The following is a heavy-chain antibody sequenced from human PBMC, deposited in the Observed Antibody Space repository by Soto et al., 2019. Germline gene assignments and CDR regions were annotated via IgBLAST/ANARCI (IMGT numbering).Heavy chain of an antibody. CDR3: AREQTGSYPNICSAP. J-gene: IGHJ5*02. Sequence: GGSLRLSCSASGFTFSNYAIHWVRQAPGKGLEWVSVIWSDGSNKYYTDSVKGRFTISRDNSKNTVHLQMNSLRAEDTAVYYCAREQTGSYPNICSAPGGQEPLVTVSS. D-gene: IGHD1-26*01. CDR1: GFTFSNYA. V-gene: IGHV3-33*01. CDR2: IWSDGSNK.